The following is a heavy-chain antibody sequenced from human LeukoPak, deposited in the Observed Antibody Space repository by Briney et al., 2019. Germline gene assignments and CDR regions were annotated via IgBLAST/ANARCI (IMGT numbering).Heavy chain of an antibody. V-gene: IGHV1-18*04. D-gene: IGHD3-9*01. CDR1: GYTFTSYG. J-gene: IGHJ5*02. Sequence: ASVKVSCKASGYTFTSYGISWVRQAPGQGLEWMGWISAYNGNTNCAQKLQGRVTMTTDTSTSTAYMELRSLRSDDTAVYYCARDEYYDILTGYPHGRFDPWGQGTLVTVSS. CDR2: ISAYNGNT. CDR3: ARDEYYDILTGYPHGRFDP.